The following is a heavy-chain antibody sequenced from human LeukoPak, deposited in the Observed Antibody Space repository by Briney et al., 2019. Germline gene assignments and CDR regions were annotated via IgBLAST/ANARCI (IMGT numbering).Heavy chain of an antibody. V-gene: IGHV1-24*01. CDR3: ATLPRGHLFDS. CDR2: FVPEDGET. CDR1: GDTLTELS. J-gene: IGHJ4*02. D-gene: IGHD3-10*01. Sequence: ASVKVSCKLSGDTLTELSMHWVRQSPGKGLEWMGGFVPEDGETIYAQKFQGRVTMTEDTSTDTAYMELGSLRSDDTAMYFCATLPRGHLFDSWGQGTLVTVSS.